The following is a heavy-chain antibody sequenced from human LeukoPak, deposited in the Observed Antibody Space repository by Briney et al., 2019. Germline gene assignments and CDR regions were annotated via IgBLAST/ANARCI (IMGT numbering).Heavy chain of an antibody. CDR1: GFNFQDSY. V-gene: IGHV3-11*01. CDR3: ATTLAEASYWFFDL. CDR2: ISPKASTM. D-gene: IGHD3-16*02. Sequence: GGSLGLSCVGSGFNFQDSYMNWVRQAPGKGLEWISFISPKASTMFYADSVRGRFTVSRDNANKSFFLQMNSLTAADTAVYYCATTLAEASYWFFDLWGRGTLVTASS. J-gene: IGHJ2*01.